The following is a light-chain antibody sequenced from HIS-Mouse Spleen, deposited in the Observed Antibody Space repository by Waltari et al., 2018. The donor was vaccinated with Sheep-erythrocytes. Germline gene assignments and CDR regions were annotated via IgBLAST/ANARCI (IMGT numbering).Light chain of an antibody. CDR1: SSDVGGYNY. V-gene: IGLV2-11*01. CDR3: QAWDSSIVV. J-gene: IGLJ2*01. CDR2: DVS. Sequence: QSALTQPRSVSGSPGQSVTISCTGTSSDVGGYNYVSWYKQHPGKAPKLMIYDVSKRPSGVPARFSGSKSGNTASLTISGLQAEDEADYYCQAWDSSIVVFGGGTKLTVL.